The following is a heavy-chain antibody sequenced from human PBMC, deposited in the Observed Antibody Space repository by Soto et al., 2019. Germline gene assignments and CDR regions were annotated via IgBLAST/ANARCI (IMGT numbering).Heavy chain of an antibody. J-gene: IGHJ4*02. CDR3: ANGLQDYYDISGYLHGFHY. CDR1: GFTFSSYS. V-gene: IGHV3-21*04. D-gene: IGHD3-22*01. Sequence: PGGSLRLSCAASGFTFSSYSMNWVRQAPGKGLEWVSSISSSSSYIYYADSVKGRFTFSRDNSKNTLYLQMNSLRAEDTAVYYCANGLQDYYDISGYLHGFHYSGPATLGTLSS. CDR2: ISSSSSYI.